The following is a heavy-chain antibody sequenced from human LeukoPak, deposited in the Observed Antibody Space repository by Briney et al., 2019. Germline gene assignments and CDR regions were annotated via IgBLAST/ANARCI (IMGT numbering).Heavy chain of an antibody. Sequence: SVKVSCKASGGTFSSYAISWVRQAPGQGLGWMGGIIPIFGTANYAQKFQGRVTITADESTSTAYMELSSLRSEDTAVYYCAWGTGYCSSTSCSSYYFDYWGQGTLVTVSS. CDR3: AWGTGYCSSTSCSSYYFDY. CDR1: GGTFSSYA. V-gene: IGHV1-69*13. J-gene: IGHJ4*02. CDR2: IIPIFGTA. D-gene: IGHD2-2*01.